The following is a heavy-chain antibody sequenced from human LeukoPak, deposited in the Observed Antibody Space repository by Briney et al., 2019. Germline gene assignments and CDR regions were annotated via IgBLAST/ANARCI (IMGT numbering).Heavy chain of an antibody. CDR2: IIPIFGTA. V-gene: IGHV1-69*13. J-gene: IGHJ3*02. Sequence: GASVKVSCKASGGTFSSYAISWVRQAPGQGLEWMGGIIPIFGTANYAQKFQGRVTITADESTSTAYMELSSLRSEDTAVYYCARVLYVLGYDWYAFDIWGQGTMVTVSS. CDR1: GGTFSSYA. D-gene: IGHD5-12*01. CDR3: ARVLYVLGYDWYAFDI.